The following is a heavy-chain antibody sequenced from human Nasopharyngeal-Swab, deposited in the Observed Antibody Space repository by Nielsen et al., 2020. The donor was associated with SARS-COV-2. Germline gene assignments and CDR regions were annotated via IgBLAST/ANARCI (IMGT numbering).Heavy chain of an antibody. D-gene: IGHD6-19*01. J-gene: IGHJ4*02. CDR2: INSGDIT. Sequence: GESLKISCAASGFTFSIYAMSWVRQAPGKGLEWVSVINSGDITYYADSVKGRFTISRDNSKNTLYLQMNSLRAEDTAVYYCTKGEASGWYGGRWGQGTLVTVSS. V-gene: IGHV3-66*01. CDR3: TKGEASGWYGGR. CDR1: GFTFSIYA.